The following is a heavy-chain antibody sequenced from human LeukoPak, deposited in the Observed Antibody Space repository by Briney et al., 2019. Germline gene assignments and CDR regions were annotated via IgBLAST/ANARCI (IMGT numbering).Heavy chain of an antibody. CDR1: GFTFSSYA. Sequence: GGSLRLSCAVSGFTFSSYAMSWVRQAPGKGLEWVPAISGSGGSTYYADSVKGRFTISRDNSKNTLYLQMNSLRAEDTAVYYCAKVSVAGIILGYWGQGTLVTVSS. D-gene: IGHD6-19*01. CDR3: AKVSVAGIILGY. V-gene: IGHV3-23*01. J-gene: IGHJ4*02. CDR2: ISGSGGST.